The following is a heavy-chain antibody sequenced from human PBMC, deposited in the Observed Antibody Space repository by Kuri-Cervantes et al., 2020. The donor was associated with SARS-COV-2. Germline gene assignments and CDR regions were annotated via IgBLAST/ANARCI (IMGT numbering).Heavy chain of an antibody. CDR3: ARVGEWTTVTSYYFDY. Sequence: SETLSLTCTVSGGSLSSGDYYWTWVRQPPGKGLEWIGNIYYSGSVSYNPSLKSRLTMSLDMSKSQFSLKLNSVTAADTAVYYCARVGEWTTVTSYYFDYWGQGTLVTVSS. CDR1: GGSLSSGDYY. D-gene: IGHD4-17*01. J-gene: IGHJ4*02. CDR2: IYYSGSV. V-gene: IGHV4-61*08.